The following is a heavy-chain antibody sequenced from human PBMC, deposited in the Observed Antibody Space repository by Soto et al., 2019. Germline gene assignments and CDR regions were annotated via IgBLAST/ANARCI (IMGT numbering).Heavy chain of an antibody. CDR1: EFAVINYF. CDR2: ISNGGAT. J-gene: IGHJ4*02. Sequence: EVQLVESGGGLVQPGGSVRLSCAASEFAVINYFMAWVRQAPGKGLEWVSVISNGGATYYADSVKGRFTISRDNSKNTLYLQMNTLRVEDTAVYYCARDEFGGAYDFRHGGQGTLVIVSS. CDR3: ARDEFGGAYDFRH. V-gene: IGHV3-66*01. D-gene: IGHD3-3*01.